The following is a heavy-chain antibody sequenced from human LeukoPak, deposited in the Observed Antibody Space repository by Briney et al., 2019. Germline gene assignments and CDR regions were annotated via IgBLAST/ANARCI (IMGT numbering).Heavy chain of an antibody. D-gene: IGHD3-22*01. J-gene: IGHJ3*02. CDR2: ISSSGSTI. CDR3: ARGKADYYDSSGGDDAFDI. CDR1: GFTFSDYY. V-gene: IGHV3-11*01. Sequence: PGGSLRLSCAASGFTFSDYYMSWIRQAPGKGLEWASYISSSGSTIYYADSVKGRFTISRDNAENSLYLQMNSLRAEDTAVYYCARGKADYYDSSGGDDAFDIWGQGTMVTVSS.